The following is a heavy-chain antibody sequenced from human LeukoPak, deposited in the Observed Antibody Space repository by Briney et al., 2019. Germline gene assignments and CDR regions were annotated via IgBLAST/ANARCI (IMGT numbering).Heavy chain of an antibody. CDR2: IYYSGST. V-gene: IGHV4-38-2*02. CDR1: GYSFDCGYY. Sequence: PSETLSLTCTVSGYSFDCGYYWGWIRQPPGKGLGWIANIYYSGSTSYNPSLKSRVTVSIDTSKNKFSLKLYSVSAADTALYYCARLYCISTSCYTIDYWGQGTLVTVSS. CDR3: ARLYCISTSCYTIDY. D-gene: IGHD2-2*02. J-gene: IGHJ4*02.